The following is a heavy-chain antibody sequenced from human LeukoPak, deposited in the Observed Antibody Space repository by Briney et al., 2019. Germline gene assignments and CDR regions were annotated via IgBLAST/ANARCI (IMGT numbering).Heavy chain of an antibody. V-gene: IGHV3-21*01. Sequence: PGGSLRLSCAASGFTFSSYSMNWVRQAPGKGLEWVSSISSSSSYIYYADSVKGRFTISRDNAKNSLYLQMNSLRAEDTAVYYCAMARGGYSYGHFDYWGQGTLVTVSS. CDR1: GFTFSSYS. CDR3: AMARGGYSYGHFDY. J-gene: IGHJ4*02. D-gene: IGHD5-18*01. CDR2: ISSSSSYI.